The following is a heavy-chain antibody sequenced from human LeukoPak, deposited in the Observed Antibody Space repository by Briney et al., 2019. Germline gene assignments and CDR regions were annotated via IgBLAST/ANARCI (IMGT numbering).Heavy chain of an antibody. Sequence: PGGSLRLSCAASGFTFSDYTMNWFRQAPGKGLEWVSSISGGSRSIYYVDSVKGRFTISRDNAKNSLYLQVNSLRAEDTAIYYCARDYFYCGGDCFVDYWGQGTLVTVSS. V-gene: IGHV3-21*04. CDR3: ARDYFYCGGDCFVDY. CDR1: GFTFSDYT. CDR2: ISGGSRSI. J-gene: IGHJ4*02. D-gene: IGHD2-21*02.